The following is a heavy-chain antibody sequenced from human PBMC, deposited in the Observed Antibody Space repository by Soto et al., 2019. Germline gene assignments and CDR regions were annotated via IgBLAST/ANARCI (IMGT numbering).Heavy chain of an antibody. CDR1: GKTDGTYG. CDR2: IVGDSGAT. D-gene: IGHD3-10*01. Sequence: QVQLMQSGTEVAKPGASVKVSCKTSGKTDGTYGLSWVRQAPGQGLEWMGWIVGDSGATVYAQKFQARVSMYTDRSTNTAYMELRSLTSDDSALYYCARVAGYVSGTRRFDTWGQGTLVSVSS. V-gene: IGHV1-18*01. J-gene: IGHJ1*01. CDR3: ARVAGYVSGTRRFDT.